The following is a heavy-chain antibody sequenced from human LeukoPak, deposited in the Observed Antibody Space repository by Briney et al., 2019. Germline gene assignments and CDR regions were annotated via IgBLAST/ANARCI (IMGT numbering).Heavy chain of an antibody. CDR3: ARVGHSSGWHYYYYYYMDV. D-gene: IGHD6-25*01. V-gene: IGHV3-53*01. CDR2: IYSGGST. Sequence: GGSLRLSCAASGFTVSSNYMSWVRQAPGKGLEWVSVIYSGGSTYYADSVKGRFTISRDNSKNTLYLQMNSLRAEDTAVYYCARVGHSSGWHYYYYYYMDVWGKGTTVTVSS. CDR1: GFTVSSNY. J-gene: IGHJ6*03.